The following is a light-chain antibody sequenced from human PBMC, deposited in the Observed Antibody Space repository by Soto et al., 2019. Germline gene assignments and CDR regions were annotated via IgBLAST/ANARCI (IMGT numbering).Light chain of an antibody. CDR1: SSDVGGYNY. J-gene: IGLJ2*01. CDR3: SSYTSSSVV. Sequence: QSALTQPASVSGSPGQSITISCTGTSSDVGGYNYVSWYQQHPGKAPTLMIYDVSNRPSGVSNRFSGSKSGNTASLTISGLQAEDDADYYCSSYTSSSVVFGGGTKLTVL. V-gene: IGLV2-14*01. CDR2: DVS.